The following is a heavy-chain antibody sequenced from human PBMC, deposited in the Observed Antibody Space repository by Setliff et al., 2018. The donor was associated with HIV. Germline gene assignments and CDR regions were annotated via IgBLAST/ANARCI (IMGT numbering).Heavy chain of an antibody. CDR2: INSHNGNT. CDR3: ARDDKLSGSYMWHYYYYMDV. Sequence: ASVKVSCKASGYTFTDYYIRWVRQAPGQGLEWMGWINSHNGNTKYAQKVQGRVTMTTDTSTSTAYMELRSLRSDDTAVYYCARDDKLSGSYMWHYYYYMDVWGKGTTVTVSS. J-gene: IGHJ6*03. V-gene: IGHV1-18*04. D-gene: IGHD1-26*01. CDR1: GYTFTDYY.